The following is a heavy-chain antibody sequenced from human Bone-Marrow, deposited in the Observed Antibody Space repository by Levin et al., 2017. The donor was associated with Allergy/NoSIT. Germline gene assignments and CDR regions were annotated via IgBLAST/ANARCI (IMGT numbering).Heavy chain of an antibody. CDR3: ARDRDYSDSSGYFNYFDP. Sequence: SVKVSCRASGGSISSHAITWVRQAPGQGLEWMGGIIPMIDTENYAQKFQARVTFTADESTNTAYMELSSLRSEDTAVYYCARDRDYSDSSGYFNYFDPWGQGTLVTVSS. CDR2: IIPMIDTE. D-gene: IGHD3-22*01. V-gene: IGHV1-69*13. CDR1: GGSISSHA. J-gene: IGHJ5*02.